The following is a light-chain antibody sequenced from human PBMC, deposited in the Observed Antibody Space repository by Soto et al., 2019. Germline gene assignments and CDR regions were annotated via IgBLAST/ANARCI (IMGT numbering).Light chain of an antibody. CDR3: QQYMSSVT. CDR1: QSVDTTF. CDR2: GAS. V-gene: IGKV3-20*01. J-gene: IGKJ1*01. Sequence: EIVLPQSPGSLSLSPGQRATLSCRASQSVDTTFFAWYQKKPGQAPRLLIYGASKRATGIPDRFSGSGSGTDFTLIISRLEPEDFAVYYCQQYMSSVTFGQGTKVEIK.